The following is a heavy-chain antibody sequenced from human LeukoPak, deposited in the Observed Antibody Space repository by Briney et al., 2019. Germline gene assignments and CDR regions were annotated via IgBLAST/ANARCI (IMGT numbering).Heavy chain of an antibody. CDR1: GGSMSPYH. J-gene: IGHJ5*02. Sequence: PSETLSLTCTVSGGSMSPYHWGWIRQPPGKGLEWTGYIYYSGSTNYNPSLKSRVTISVDTSKNQFSLKLSSVTAADTAVYYCARTHHITIFSATFDPWGQGTLVTVSS. CDR3: ARTHHITIFSATFDP. V-gene: IGHV4-59*01. D-gene: IGHD3-3*01. CDR2: IYYSGST.